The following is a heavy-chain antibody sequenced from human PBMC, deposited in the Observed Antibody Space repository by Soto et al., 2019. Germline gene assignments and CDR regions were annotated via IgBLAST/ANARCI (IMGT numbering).Heavy chain of an antibody. CDR1: GGTFSSYT. CDR3: ASAVYCSSTSCRPYD. J-gene: IGHJ4*02. D-gene: IGHD2-2*01. Sequence: QVQLVQSGAEVKKPGSSVKVSCKASGGTFSSYTISWVRQAPGQGLEWMGRIIPILGIANYAQKFQGRVTITADKSTSTAYMELSRLRSEDTAVYYCASAVYCSSTSCRPYDWGQGTLVTVSS. V-gene: IGHV1-69*02. CDR2: IIPILGIA.